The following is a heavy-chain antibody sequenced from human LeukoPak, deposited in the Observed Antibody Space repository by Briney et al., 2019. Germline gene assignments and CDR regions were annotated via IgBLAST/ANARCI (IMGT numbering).Heavy chain of an antibody. J-gene: IGHJ5*02. CDR2: ISGSGGST. CDR1: GFTFSSYA. D-gene: IGHD3-3*01. V-gene: IGHV3-23*01. CDR3: AKYPWFGVVIAWFDP. Sequence: GGSLRLSCAASGFTFSSYAMSWVRQAPGKGLEWVSAISGSGGSTYYADSVKGRFTISKDNSKNTLYLQMNSLRAEDTAVYYCAKYPWFGVVIAWFDPWGQGTLVTVSS.